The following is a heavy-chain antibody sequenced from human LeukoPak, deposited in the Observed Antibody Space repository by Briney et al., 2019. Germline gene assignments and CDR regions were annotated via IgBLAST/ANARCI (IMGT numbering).Heavy chain of an antibody. D-gene: IGHD3-22*01. J-gene: IGHJ5*02. Sequence: SQTLSLTCTVSGGSITSGGYYWTWIRQPAGKGLEWLGRIHTSGSANYIPSLKSRVVISLDTSKNQFSLKLSSVTAADTAVYYCVRGRYYYDTSGYVVWLDPWGQGTLVTVSS. V-gene: IGHV4-61*02. CDR1: GGSITSGGYY. CDR2: IHTSGSA. CDR3: VRGRYYYDTSGYVVWLDP.